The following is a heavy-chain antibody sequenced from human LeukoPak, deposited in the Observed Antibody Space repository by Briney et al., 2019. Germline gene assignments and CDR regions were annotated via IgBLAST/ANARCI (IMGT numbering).Heavy chain of an antibody. CDR3: AAGSPTLGFEY. CDR1: GFTFSSYE. J-gene: IGHJ4*02. D-gene: IGHD6-25*01. Sequence: GGSLRLSCAASGFTFSSYEMNWVRQAPGKGLEWVSYINSRGTTMYYADSVKGRFIISRDNARNSLYLRMNSLRAEDTAVYFCAAGSPTLGFEYWGQGTLVTVSS. CDR2: INSRGTTM. V-gene: IGHV3-48*03.